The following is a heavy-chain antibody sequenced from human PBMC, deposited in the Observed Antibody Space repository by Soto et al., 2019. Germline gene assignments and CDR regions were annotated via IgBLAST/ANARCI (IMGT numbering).Heavy chain of an antibody. J-gene: IGHJ3*02. Sequence: GQSMRLSWVPSGFTLTSAWMSCDRPAQENGMEWVGRVKSRAAGGTTDYAAPVTGRLTAPTEDSHNTLYLQLNSLKPEDTAVYYCATSRRGDSYAFHIWGQGTKVTVSS. CDR2: VKSRAAGGTT. CDR1: GFTLTSAW. D-gene: IGHD5-18*01. V-gene: IGHV3-15*01. CDR3: ATSRRGDSYAFHI.